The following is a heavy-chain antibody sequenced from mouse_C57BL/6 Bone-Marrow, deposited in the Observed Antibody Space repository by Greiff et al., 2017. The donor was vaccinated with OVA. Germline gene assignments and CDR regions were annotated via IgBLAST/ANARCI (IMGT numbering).Heavy chain of an antibody. CDR1: GFTFSDYG. D-gene: IGHD2-3*01. J-gene: IGHJ3*01. CDR3: AREGGYYVAY. V-gene: IGHV5-17*01. Sequence: VQLKESGGGLVKPGGSLKLSCAASGFTFSDYGMHWVRQAPEKGLEWVAYISSGSSTIYYADTVKGRFTISRDNAKNTLFLQMTSLRSEDTAMYYCAREGGYYVAYWGQGTLVTVSA. CDR2: ISSGSSTI.